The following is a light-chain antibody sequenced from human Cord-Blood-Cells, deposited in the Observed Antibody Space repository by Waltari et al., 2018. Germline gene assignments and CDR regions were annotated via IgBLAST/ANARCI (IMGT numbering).Light chain of an antibody. V-gene: IGKV1-39*01. CDR1: QSISSY. CDR2: AAS. CDR3: QQSYSTPPT. Sequence: DIQMTQSLSSLSASVGDRVTITCRASQSISSYLNWYQQKPGKAPKLPIYAASSLQSGVPSRFSGSGSGTDFTLTISSLQPEDFATYYCQQSYSTPPTFGQGTKVEIK. J-gene: IGKJ1*01.